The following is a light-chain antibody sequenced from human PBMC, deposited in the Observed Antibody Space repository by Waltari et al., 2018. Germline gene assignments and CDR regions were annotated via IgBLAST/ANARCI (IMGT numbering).Light chain of an antibody. V-gene: IGLV4-69*01. CDR2: LNSDGSP. CDR3: QTWGTVI. Sequence: QLVLTQSPSASASLGASVKLTCTLSSGHSSYGIAWHQQQPEKGPRFLMKLNSDGSPTKGDGIPVRFSGCSSGAERYLTISSRQSEDEADYYCQTWGTVIFGGGTKVTVL. CDR1: SGHSSYG. J-gene: IGLJ2*01.